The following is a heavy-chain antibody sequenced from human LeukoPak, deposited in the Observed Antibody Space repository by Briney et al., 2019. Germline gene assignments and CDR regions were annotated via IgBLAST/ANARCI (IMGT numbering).Heavy chain of an antibody. J-gene: IGHJ5*02. CDR1: GFTFSSYE. CDR3: ARERSSSWFDYWFDP. Sequence: GGSLRLSCAASGFTFSSYEMNWVRQAPGKGLEWVSYISSSGSTIYYADSVKGRFTISRDNAKNSLYLQMNSLRAEDTAVYYCARERSSSWFDYWFDPWGQGTLVTVSS. D-gene: IGHD6-13*01. CDR2: ISSSGSTI. V-gene: IGHV3-48*03.